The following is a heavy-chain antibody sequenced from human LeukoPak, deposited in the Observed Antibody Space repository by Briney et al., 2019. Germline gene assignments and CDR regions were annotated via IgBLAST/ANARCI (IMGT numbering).Heavy chain of an antibody. Sequence: PSETLSLTCTVSGGSISSSSYYWGWIRQPPGKGLEWIGSIYYSGSTYYNPSLKSRVTISVDTSKNQFSLKLSSVTAADTAVYYCARHRTYDSSGYHYFDAFDIWGQGTMVTVSS. V-gene: IGHV4-39*01. J-gene: IGHJ3*02. D-gene: IGHD3-22*01. CDR1: GGSISSSSYY. CDR2: IYYSGST. CDR3: ARHRTYDSSGYHYFDAFDI.